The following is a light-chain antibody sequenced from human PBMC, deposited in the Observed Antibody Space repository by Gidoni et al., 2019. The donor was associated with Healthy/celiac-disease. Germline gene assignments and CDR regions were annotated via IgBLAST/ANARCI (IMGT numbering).Light chain of an antibody. Sequence: DIQMTQSPSSLSASVGDRVTITCRASQSISSYLNRYQQKPGKAPKLLIYAASSLKSGVPSRFSGSGSGTDFTLTIISLQPEDFATYYCQQSYSTPLTFGGGTKVEIK. CDR3: QQSYSTPLT. CDR2: AAS. V-gene: IGKV1-39*01. CDR1: QSISSY. J-gene: IGKJ4*01.